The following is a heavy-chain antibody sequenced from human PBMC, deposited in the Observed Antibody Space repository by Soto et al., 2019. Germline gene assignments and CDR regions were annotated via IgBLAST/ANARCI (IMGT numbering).Heavy chain of an antibody. CDR3: AKDPLTRGWFDP. V-gene: IGHV3-23*01. CDR1: GFTFSGNA. CDR2: ISAGGTT. Sequence: EVQLLESGGGLVQPGGSLRLSCAASGFTFSGNAMTWVRQAPGKGLDWGSGISAGGTTYYADSAKGRFTISRDNSKNTLYLQMNSLRADDTAVYYCAKDPLTRGWFDPWGQGTLVTVSS. J-gene: IGHJ5*02.